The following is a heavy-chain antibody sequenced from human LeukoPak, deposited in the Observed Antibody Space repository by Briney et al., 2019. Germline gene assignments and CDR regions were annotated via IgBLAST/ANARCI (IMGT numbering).Heavy chain of an antibody. V-gene: IGHV1-2*02. CDR2: INPNSGGT. D-gene: IGHD2-15*01. CDR1: GYTFTGYY. Sequence: GASVKVSCKASGYTFTGYYMHWVRQAPGQGLEWMGWINPNSGGTNYAQKFQGRVTMTRDTSTSTAYMELSRLRSDDTAVYYCARDLVVVVAATPFDYWGQGTLVTVSS. J-gene: IGHJ4*02. CDR3: ARDLVVVVAATPFDY.